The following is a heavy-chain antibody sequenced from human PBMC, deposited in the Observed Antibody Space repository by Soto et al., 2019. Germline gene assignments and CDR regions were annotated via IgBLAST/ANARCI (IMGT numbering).Heavy chain of an antibody. CDR2: MNPNSGNT. CDR3: ARGVNSGSGTYLFFSTTYSHYHMDV. D-gene: IGHD3-10*01. CDR1: GYTFSNYD. J-gene: IGHJ6*03. Sequence: GASVKVSCKTSGYTFSNYDINWVRQATGQGLEWMGWMNPNSGNTGYAQRFQGRVTMTRNTSTSTAYMELSSLKSEDTAVYYCARGVNSGSGTYLFFSTTYSHYHMDVWGKGTTVTVSS. V-gene: IGHV1-8*01.